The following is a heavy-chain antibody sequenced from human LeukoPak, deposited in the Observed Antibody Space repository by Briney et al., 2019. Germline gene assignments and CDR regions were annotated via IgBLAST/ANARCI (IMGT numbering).Heavy chain of an antibody. D-gene: IGHD1-26*01. CDR2: IYHSGST. J-gene: IGHJ3*02. Sequence: PSETLSLTCTVSGYSISSGYYWGWIRQPPEKGLEWTGSIYHSGSTYYNPSLKSRVTISVDTSKNQLSLKLSSVTAADTAVYYCAREVGADPDAFDIWGQGTMVTVSS. V-gene: IGHV4-38-2*02. CDR1: GYSISSGYY. CDR3: AREVGADPDAFDI.